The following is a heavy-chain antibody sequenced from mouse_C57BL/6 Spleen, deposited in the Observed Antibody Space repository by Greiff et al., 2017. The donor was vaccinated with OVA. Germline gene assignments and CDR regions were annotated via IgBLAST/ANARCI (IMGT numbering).Heavy chain of an antibody. V-gene: IGHV1-42*01. Sequence: VQLKESGPELVKPGASVKISCKASGYSFTGYYMNWVKQSPEKSLEWIGEINPSTGGTTYNQKFKAKATLTVDKSSSTAYMQLKSLTSEDSAVYYCARGGNPYAMDYWGQGTSVTVSS. CDR2: INPSTGGT. D-gene: IGHD2-1*01. CDR1: GYSFTGYY. J-gene: IGHJ4*01. CDR3: ARGGNPYAMDY.